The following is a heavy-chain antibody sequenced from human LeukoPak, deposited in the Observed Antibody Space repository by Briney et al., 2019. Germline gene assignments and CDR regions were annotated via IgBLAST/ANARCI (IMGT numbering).Heavy chain of an antibody. V-gene: IGHV7-4-1*02. CDR2: INTETGNP. D-gene: IGHD3-10*01. J-gene: IGHJ4*02. CDR1: GYTFISYA. Sequence: ASVKVSCKASGYTFISYAMNWVRQAPGQGLEWMGWINTETGNPTYAQGFTGQFVFSVDTSVNTAYLQISSLRTEDTAVYYCARGGYYGGSGTYGFFDHWGQGSLVTVSS. CDR3: ARGGYYGGSGTYGFFDH.